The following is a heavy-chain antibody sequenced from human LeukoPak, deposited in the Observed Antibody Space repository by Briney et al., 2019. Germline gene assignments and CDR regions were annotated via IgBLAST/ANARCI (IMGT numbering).Heavy chain of an antibody. CDR1: GGSINSYY. D-gene: IGHD3-22*01. CDR3: ARQSSGYYYGSGPFDY. J-gene: IGHJ4*02. V-gene: IGHV4-59*08. CDR2: MYYSGGT. Sequence: SETLSLTCTVSGGSINSYYWSWIRQPPGKGLEWIGHMYYSGGTNYNPSLKSRVTISVDTSKNQFSLKLSSVTAADTAVYYCARQSSGYYYGSGPFDYWGQGTLVTVSS.